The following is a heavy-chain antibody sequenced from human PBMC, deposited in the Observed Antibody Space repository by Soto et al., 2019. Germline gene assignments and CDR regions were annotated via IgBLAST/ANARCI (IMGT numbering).Heavy chain of an antibody. J-gene: IGHJ4*02. V-gene: IGHV1-2*02. Sequence: QVQLVQSGAEVKKPGASVKVSCKASGYTFTGYYMHWVRQAPGQGLEWMGWINPNSGGTNYAQKFHGRVTMTRDTCISTAYMELSRLRSDDTAVYYCARIPHGYCSGGSCYWEDYWGQGTLVTVSS. D-gene: IGHD2-15*01. CDR2: INPNSGGT. CDR3: ARIPHGYCSGGSCYWEDY. CDR1: GYTFTGYY.